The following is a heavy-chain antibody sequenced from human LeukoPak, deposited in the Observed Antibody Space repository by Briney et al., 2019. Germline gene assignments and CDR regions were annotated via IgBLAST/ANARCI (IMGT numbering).Heavy chain of an antibody. D-gene: IGHD6-13*01. J-gene: IGHJ4*02. CDR1: GFTFRDYG. V-gene: IGHV3-11*06. Sequence: AGGSLRLSCAASGFTFRDYGMSWVRQAPGKGLEWVSSINNAGVNTHYADSVKGRFTISRDNAKSSPYLQMNSLRAEDTAVYYCARGYSSNYWGQGTLVTVSS. CDR3: ARGYSSNY. CDR2: INNAGVNT.